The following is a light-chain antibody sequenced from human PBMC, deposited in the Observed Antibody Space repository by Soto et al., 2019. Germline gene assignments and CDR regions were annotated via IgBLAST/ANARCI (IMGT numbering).Light chain of an antibody. CDR2: GAS. V-gene: IGKV3-15*01. Sequence: EIEMTQSPATLSLAPGERVTLSCRASESVSTNLAWYQQKAGQAPRLLIYGASTRATGIPARFSGSGSGTEFTLTISGLQSEDFAVYYCQQYSIWRTFGXGT. CDR3: QQYSIWRT. CDR1: ESVSTN. J-gene: IGKJ1*01.